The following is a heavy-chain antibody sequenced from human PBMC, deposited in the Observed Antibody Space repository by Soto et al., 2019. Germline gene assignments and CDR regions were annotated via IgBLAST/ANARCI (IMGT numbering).Heavy chain of an antibody. CDR1: YA. D-gene: IGHD6-6*01. CDR3: ARRARPDFYYMDV. J-gene: IGHJ6*03. V-gene: IGHV3-64*01. CDR2: ISSNGVGT. Sequence: YAMRRISQNPGKGLEYVSGISSNGVGTYYANSVQGRFTISRDNSKNTVYLQMGSLRPEDMAVYYCARRARPDFYYMDVWGKGTTVTVSS.